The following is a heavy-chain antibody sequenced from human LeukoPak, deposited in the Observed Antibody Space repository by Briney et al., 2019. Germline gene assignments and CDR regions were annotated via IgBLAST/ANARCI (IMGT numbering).Heavy chain of an antibody. D-gene: IGHD2-15*01. CDR1: GYTFTNYY. J-gene: IGHJ4*02. V-gene: IGHV1-46*01. CDR3: ARERGYCSGGSCYRRDYFDY. CDR2: INPSSGTT. Sequence: VASVKVSCKASGYTFTNYYMHWVRQAPGQGLEWMGIINPSSGTTSYAQKFQGRVTMTRDTSTSTVYMELSSLRSDDTAVYYCARERGYCSGGSCYRRDYFDYWGQGTLVTVSS.